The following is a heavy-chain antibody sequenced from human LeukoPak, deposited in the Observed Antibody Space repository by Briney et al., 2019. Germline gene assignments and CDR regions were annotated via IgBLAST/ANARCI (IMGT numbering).Heavy chain of an antibody. CDR3: AKSRATGTGGSLNY. Sequence: GGSLRLSCAASGFTFSSYIMSWVRQAPGKGLEWVSGISGSGGSTNYTDSVKGRFTISRDNSKNTLYLQMNSLRAEDTAVYYCAKSRATGTGGSLNYWGQGSLVTVSS. J-gene: IGHJ4*02. V-gene: IGHV3-23*01. CDR2: ISGSGGST. D-gene: IGHD1-1*01. CDR1: GFTFSSYI.